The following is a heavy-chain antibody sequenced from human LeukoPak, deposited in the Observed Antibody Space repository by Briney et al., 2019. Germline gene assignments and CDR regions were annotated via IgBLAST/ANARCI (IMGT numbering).Heavy chain of an antibody. V-gene: IGHV3-74*01. D-gene: IGHD6-13*01. CDR2: INSDGSST. CDR1: GFTFSSYW. CDR3: AREELVQCYYYGMDV. Sequence: GGSLRLSCAASGFTFSSYWMHWVRQAPGKGLVWVSHINSDGSSTSYADSVKGRFTISRDNAKNTLYLQMNSLRAEDTAVYYCAREELVQCYYYGMDVWGQGTTVTVSS. J-gene: IGHJ6*02.